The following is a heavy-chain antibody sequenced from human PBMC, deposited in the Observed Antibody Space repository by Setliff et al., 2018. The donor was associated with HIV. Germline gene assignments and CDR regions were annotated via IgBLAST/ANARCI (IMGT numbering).Heavy chain of an antibody. CDR3: ARDLRSSHGSPNYFDY. J-gene: IGHJ4*02. Sequence: PGGSLRLSCAASGFTFSFHAMTWVRQAPGKGLEWVSAISGGGAAKYYADSVKGRFTISRDNAKNSLYLEMNSLRAEETAVYYCARDLRSSHGSPNYFDYWGRGALVTVS. CDR1: GFTFSFHA. D-gene: IGHD2-15*01. CDR2: ISGGGAAK. V-gene: IGHV3-11*04.